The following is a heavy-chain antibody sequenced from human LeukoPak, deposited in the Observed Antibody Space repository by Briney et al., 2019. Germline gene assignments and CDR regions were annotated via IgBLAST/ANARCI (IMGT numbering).Heavy chain of an antibody. CDR3: ARDPSSSWYSNNWFDP. D-gene: IGHD6-13*01. CDR2: ISSSSSYI. Sequence: KPGGSLRLSCAASGFTFSSYSMNWVRQAPGKGLEWVSSISSSSSYIYYADSVKGRFTIPRDNAKNSLYLQMNSLRAEDTAVYYCARDPSSSWYSNNWFDPWGQGTLVTVSS. CDR1: GFTFSSYS. V-gene: IGHV3-21*01. J-gene: IGHJ5*02.